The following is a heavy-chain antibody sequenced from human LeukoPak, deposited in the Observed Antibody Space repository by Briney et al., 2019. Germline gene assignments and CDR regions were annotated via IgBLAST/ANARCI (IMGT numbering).Heavy chain of an antibody. V-gene: IGHV1-2*06. J-gene: IGHJ4*02. CDR1: GYTFTGYY. Sequence: RGASVKVSCKASGYTFTGYYMHWVRQAPGQGLEWMGRINPNSGGTNYAQKLQGRVTMTTDTSTSTAYMELRSLRSDDTAVYYCARDLAVAGRFDYWGQGTLVTVSS. CDR3: ARDLAVAGRFDY. D-gene: IGHD6-19*01. CDR2: INPNSGGT.